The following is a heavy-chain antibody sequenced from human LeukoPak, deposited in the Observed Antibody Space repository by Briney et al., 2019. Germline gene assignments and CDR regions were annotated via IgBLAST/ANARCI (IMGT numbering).Heavy chain of an antibody. V-gene: IGHV1-8*03. CDR1: GYTFTSYD. J-gene: IGHJ4*02. Sequence: ASVKVSYKASGYTFTSYDINWVRQATGQGLEWMGWMNPNSGNTGYAQKFQGRVTITRNTSISTAYMELSRLTSDDTAVYYCARAPGAGTYLDYWGQGTLVTVSS. D-gene: IGHD1-26*01. CDR3: ARAPGAGTYLDY. CDR2: MNPNSGNT.